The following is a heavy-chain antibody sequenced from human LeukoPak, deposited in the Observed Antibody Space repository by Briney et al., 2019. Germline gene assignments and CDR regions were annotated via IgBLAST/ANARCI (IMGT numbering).Heavy chain of an antibody. J-gene: IGHJ5*02. Sequence: AAVKVSCKASGYTFTSYDIHWVRQATGQGVEGMGWMNPNSDNTGYAQKFQGRVTMTRNTSISTAYMELSSLRSEDTAVYYCARDWYSLNGNWFDPWGQGTLVTVSS. CDR2: MNPNSDNT. D-gene: IGHD6-13*01. V-gene: IGHV1-8*01. CDR3: ARDWYSLNGNWFDP. CDR1: GYTFTSYD.